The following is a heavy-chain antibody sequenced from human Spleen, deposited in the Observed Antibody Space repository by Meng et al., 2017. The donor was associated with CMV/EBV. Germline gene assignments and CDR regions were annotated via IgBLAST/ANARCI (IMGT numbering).Heavy chain of an antibody. Sequence: GESLKISCAASGFTFSTYWMSWVRQAPGKGLEWVANIKEDGSERYYVDSAKGRFTISRDNSKNSLYLQMDSLRAEDTAAYYCAKDRIYSSNWYGYADYWAQGTLVTVSS. CDR1: GFTFSTYW. CDR3: AKDRIYSSNWYGYADY. CDR2: IKEDGSER. V-gene: IGHV3-7*01. D-gene: IGHD6-13*01. J-gene: IGHJ4*02.